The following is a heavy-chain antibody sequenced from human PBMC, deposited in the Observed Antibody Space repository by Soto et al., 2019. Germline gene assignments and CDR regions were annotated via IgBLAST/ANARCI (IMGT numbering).Heavy chain of an antibody. CDR1: GFTFSSYG. D-gene: IGHD6-13*01. V-gene: IGHV3-33*01. Sequence: GGSLRLSCAASGFTFSSYGMHWVRQAPGKGLEWVAVIWYDGSNKYYADSVKGRFTISRDNSKNTLYLQMNSLRAEDTAVYYCARDGPKNSSSWYLSKLGTFFDYWGQGTLVTVSS. CDR2: IWYDGSNK. CDR3: ARDGPKNSSSWYLSKLGTFFDY. J-gene: IGHJ4*02.